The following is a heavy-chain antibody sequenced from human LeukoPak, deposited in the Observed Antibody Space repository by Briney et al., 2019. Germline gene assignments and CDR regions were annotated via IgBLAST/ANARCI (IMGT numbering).Heavy chain of an antibody. J-gene: IGHJ4*02. Sequence: SETLSLTCAVYGGSFSGYYWSWIRQPPGKGLEWIGEINHSGSTNYNPSLKSRVTISVDTSKNQFSLKLSSVTAADTAVYYCARAGVGYSSGWYGLADYWGQGTLVTVSS. CDR3: ARAGVGYSSGWYGLADY. V-gene: IGHV4-34*01. D-gene: IGHD6-19*01. CDR2: INHSGST. CDR1: GGSFSGYY.